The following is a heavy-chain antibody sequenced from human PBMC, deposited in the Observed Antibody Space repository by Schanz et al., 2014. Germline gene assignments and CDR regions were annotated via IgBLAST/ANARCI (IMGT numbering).Heavy chain of an antibody. CDR1: GFTFSSYA. J-gene: IGHJ2*01. CDR3: ARDAPWSRELWYFDL. V-gene: IGHV3-23*04. CDR2: INSGGDST. D-gene: IGHD1-7*01. Sequence: EVQLVESGGGLVQPGGSLRFSCAASGFTFSSYAMSWVRQAPGKGLEWVSAINSGGDSTYYADSVKGRLTISRDNSKNTLYLQMNSLRAEDTAVYYCARDAPWSRELWYFDLWGRGTLVTVSS.